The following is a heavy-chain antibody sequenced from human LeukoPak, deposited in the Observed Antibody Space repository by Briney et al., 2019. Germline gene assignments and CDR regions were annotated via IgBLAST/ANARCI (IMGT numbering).Heavy chain of an antibody. D-gene: IGHD4-17*01. CDR1: GFTFDDYA. CDR3: ARPSTVTTHDAFDI. J-gene: IGHJ3*02. CDR2: ISGAGAST. V-gene: IGHV3-43*02. Sequence: GGSLRLSCAASGFTFDDYAMHWVRQAPGKGLEWVSLISGAGASTYYADSVKGRFTISRDNSKNSLYLQMSSLRAEDTAVYYCARPSTVTTHDAFDIWGQGTMVTVSS.